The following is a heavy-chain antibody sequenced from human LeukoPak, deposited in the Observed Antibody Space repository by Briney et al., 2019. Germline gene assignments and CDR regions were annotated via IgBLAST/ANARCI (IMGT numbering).Heavy chain of an antibody. CDR1: GLTFNSYS. D-gene: IGHD2-15*01. CDR2: ISSGGNYR. CDR3: ARVERCSGCVED. J-gene: IGHJ4*02. Sequence: GGSLRLSCAASGLTFNSYSMNWVRHAPGMGLEWVSSISSGGNYRYYADSVGGRFTISRDNAKNSLYLQMNSLRAEDTAVYYCARVERCSGCVEDWGQGTLVTVSS. V-gene: IGHV3-21*01.